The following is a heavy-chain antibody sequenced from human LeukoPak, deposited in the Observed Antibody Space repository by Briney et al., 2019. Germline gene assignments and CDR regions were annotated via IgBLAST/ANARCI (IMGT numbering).Heavy chain of an antibody. J-gene: IGHJ6*02. CDR3: AKDNWNGRPPIKVYYYYGMDV. CDR2: ISGSGGST. CDR1: GFTFRSYA. D-gene: IGHD1-20*01. Sequence: GGSLRLSCAPSGFTFRSYALRWLRPAPGKGLEWVSAISGSGGSTYYADSGKGRLTISRDNSKNTLYLQMNSLRAEDTAVYYCAKDNWNGRPPIKVYYYYGMDVGGQGTTVTVPS. V-gene: IGHV3-23*01.